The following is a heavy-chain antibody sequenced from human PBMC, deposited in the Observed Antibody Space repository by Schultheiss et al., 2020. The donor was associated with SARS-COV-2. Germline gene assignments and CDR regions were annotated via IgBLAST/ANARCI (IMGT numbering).Heavy chain of an antibody. Sequence: SETLSLTCAISGDSVSSNSGAWNWIRQSPSRGLEWLGRTYYRSKWYNDYAESVKSRITINPDTFKNQFSLQLNSVTPEDTAVYYCASRHSDTDAFHIWGQGTMVTVSS. CDR1: GDSVSSNSGA. V-gene: IGHV6-1*01. CDR3: ASRHSDTDAFHI. J-gene: IGHJ3*02. CDR2: TYYRSKWYN. D-gene: IGHD3-10*01.